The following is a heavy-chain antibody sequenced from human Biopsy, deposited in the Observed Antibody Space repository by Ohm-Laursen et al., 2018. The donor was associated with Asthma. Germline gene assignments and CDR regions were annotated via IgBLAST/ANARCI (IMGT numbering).Heavy chain of an antibody. J-gene: IGHJ3*02. Sequence: SLRLSCTASGLSFSNFAIHWVRQAPGKGLEWVGVISKDASTQDYADSVEGRFTMARDNSKNTLDLQMNSLREEDTAVYYCVRDGTDDAFDIWGQGTVVSVSS. D-gene: IGHD1-1*01. CDR3: VRDGTDDAFDI. CDR1: GLSFSNFA. CDR2: ISKDASTQ. V-gene: IGHV3-30*01.